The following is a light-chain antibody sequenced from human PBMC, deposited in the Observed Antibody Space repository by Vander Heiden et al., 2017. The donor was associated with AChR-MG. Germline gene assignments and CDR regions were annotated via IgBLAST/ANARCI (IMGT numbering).Light chain of an antibody. Sequence: QSVLAQPPSASGTPGPRVTVSCSGSSSNIGSNSVNWYQQVPGRAPKLLIHSDDHRPSGVPDRFSGSRSGTSASLAITGLQSEDEAVYYCATWDDSLTAYFLGPGTTVTVL. V-gene: IGLV1-44*01. CDR3: ATWDDSLTAYF. CDR1: SSNIGSNS. J-gene: IGLJ1*01. CDR2: SDD.